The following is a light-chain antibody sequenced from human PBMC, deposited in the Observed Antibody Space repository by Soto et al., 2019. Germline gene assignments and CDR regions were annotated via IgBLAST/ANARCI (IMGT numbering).Light chain of an antibody. J-gene: IGKJ4*01. CDR2: DAS. Sequence: DIQMTQSPSTLSASAGDRVTITCRASQSISSGLAWYQQKPGKAPKLLIYDASSLESGVPSRFSGSGSGTEFSLTISSLQPDVFADYYCQQYNSYLTFGGGTKVEIK. CDR3: QQYNSYLT. V-gene: IGKV1-5*01. CDR1: QSISSG.